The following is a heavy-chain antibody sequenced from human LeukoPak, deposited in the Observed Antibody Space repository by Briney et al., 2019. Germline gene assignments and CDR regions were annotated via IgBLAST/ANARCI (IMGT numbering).Heavy chain of an antibody. J-gene: IGHJ6*03. Sequence: SETLSLTCTVSGGSISSSSYYWGWIRQPPGKGLEWIGSIYYSGSTYYNPSLKSRVTISVDTSKNQFSLKLSSVTAADTAVYYCAGQAVVGYYYYMDVWGKGTTVTISS. CDR1: GGSISSSSYY. D-gene: IGHD2-15*01. CDR3: AGQAVVGYYYYMDV. CDR2: IYYSGST. V-gene: IGHV4-39*01.